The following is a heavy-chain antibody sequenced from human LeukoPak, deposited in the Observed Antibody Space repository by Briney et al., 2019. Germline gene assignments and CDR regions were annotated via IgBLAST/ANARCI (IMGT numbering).Heavy chain of an antibody. V-gene: IGHV3-23*01. CDR3: ARDSRQDYYDSSGYLWFAFDI. CDR2: ISGSGGNT. Sequence: GGSLRLSCAASGFTFNNYAMSWVRQAPGKGLEWVSAISGSGGNTFYADSVKGRFTISRDNSKNTQYLQMNSLRAEDTAVYYCARDSRQDYYDSSGYLWFAFDIWGQGTMVTVSS. CDR1: GFTFNNYA. D-gene: IGHD3-22*01. J-gene: IGHJ3*02.